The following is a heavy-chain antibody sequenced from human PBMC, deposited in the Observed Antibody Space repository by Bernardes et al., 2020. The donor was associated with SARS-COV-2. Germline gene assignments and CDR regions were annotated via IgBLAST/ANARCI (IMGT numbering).Heavy chain of an antibody. CDR2: MNPGSGNT. V-gene: IGHV1-8*01. Sequence: ASVKVSCQASGYTFTKNDITWVRQAPGQGLEWMGWMNPGSGNTGFALQFQGRVTMTRDTSISTAYLELSSLTSDDTAVYFCARVNSASYFRLTNAYDSFDFWGQGTLITVSS. CDR3: ARVNSASYFRLTNAYDSFDF. CDR1: GYTFTKND. D-gene: IGHD1-26*01. J-gene: IGHJ3*01.